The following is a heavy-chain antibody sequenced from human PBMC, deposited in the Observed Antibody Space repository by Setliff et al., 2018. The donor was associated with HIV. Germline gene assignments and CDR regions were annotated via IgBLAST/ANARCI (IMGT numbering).Heavy chain of an antibody. J-gene: IGHJ6*03. CDR2: IKEDGSNK. Sequence: PGGSLRLSCAASGFSISDFWMSWVRQAPGKGLEWVANIKEDGSNKYYADSVKGRFTISRDNSKHTLNLQMNSLRAEDTAVYYCAKDSRAWQQWSYGDYYYYMDVWGKGTTVTVSS. V-gene: IGHV3-7*01. CDR1: GFSISDFW. D-gene: IGHD6-13*01. CDR3: AKDSRAWQQWSYGDYYYYMDV.